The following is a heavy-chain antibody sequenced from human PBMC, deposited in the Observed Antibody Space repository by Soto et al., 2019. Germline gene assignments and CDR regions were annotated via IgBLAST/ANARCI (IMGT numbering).Heavy chain of an antibody. CDR3: ARDVLPRIAVAGYYGMDV. J-gene: IGHJ6*02. CDR2: ISYDGSNK. CDR1: GFTFSSYA. D-gene: IGHD6-19*01. V-gene: IGHV3-30-3*01. Sequence: GGSLRLSCAASGFTFSSYAMHWVRQAPGKGLEWVAVISYDGSNKYYADSVKGRFTISRDNSKNTLYLQMNSLRAEDTAVYYCARDVLPRIAVAGYYGMDVWGQGTTVTVSS.